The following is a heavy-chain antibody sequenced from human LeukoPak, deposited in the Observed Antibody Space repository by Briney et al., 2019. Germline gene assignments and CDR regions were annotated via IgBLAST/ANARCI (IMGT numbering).Heavy chain of an antibody. V-gene: IGHV3-23*01. J-gene: IGHJ4*02. D-gene: IGHD3-10*01. CDR3: ARDRGSVVTMVRGVSETRGFDY. Sequence: GGSLRLSCAASGFTFSSYAMSWVRQAPGKGLEWVSAISGSGGSTYYADSVKGRFTISRDNSKNTLYLQMNSLRAEDTAVYYCARDRGSVVTMVRGVSETRGFDYWGQGTLVTVSS. CDR2: ISGSGGST. CDR1: GFTFSSYA.